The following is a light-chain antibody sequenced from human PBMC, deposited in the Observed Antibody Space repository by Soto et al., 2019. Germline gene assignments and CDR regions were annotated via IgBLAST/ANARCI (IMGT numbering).Light chain of an antibody. Sequence: QSVLTQSASASGTPGQGVTISCSGSSSNIGSNTVDWYQQFPGTAPKLLIYSNIKRPSGVPDPFSGSKSVTSASLAIRGPQSEDEADYFCATCDGSLSAYVFGTGTKLTVL. CDR2: SNI. J-gene: IGLJ1*01. CDR3: ATCDGSLSAYV. CDR1: SSNIGSNT. V-gene: IGLV1-44*01.